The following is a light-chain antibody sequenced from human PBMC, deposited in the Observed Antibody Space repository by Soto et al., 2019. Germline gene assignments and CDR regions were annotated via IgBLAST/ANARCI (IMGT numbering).Light chain of an antibody. CDR2: TAT. V-gene: IGKV1D-16*01. CDR3: QQYNSYLWT. Sequence: DIQMTQSPSFVSASVGDRVTITCRASQGISSWLAWYQQKPGKAPKLLIYTATSLQSEVPSRFSGSGSGTEFTLTISSLQPDDFATYYCQQYNSYLWTFGQGTKVDIK. J-gene: IGKJ1*01. CDR1: QGISSW.